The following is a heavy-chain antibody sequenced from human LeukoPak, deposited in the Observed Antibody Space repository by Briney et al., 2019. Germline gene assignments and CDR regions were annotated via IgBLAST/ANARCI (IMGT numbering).Heavy chain of an antibody. CDR2: INSDGSIT. CDR1: GFTFTTYW. V-gene: IGHV3-74*01. Sequence: QPGGSLRLSCAASGFTFTTYWMHWVRQAPGKGLVWVSHINSDGSITSYADSVKGRFTISRDNSKNTLYLQMNSLRAEDTAVYYCAKVGWELPYQGAFDIWGQGTMVTVSS. CDR3: AKVGWELPYQGAFDI. J-gene: IGHJ3*02. D-gene: IGHD1-26*01.